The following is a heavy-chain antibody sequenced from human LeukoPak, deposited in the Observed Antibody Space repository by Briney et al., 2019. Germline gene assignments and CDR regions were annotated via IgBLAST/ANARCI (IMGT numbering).Heavy chain of an antibody. CDR3: ARDYYDSSGSTHCFDY. V-gene: IGHV3-21*05. CDR1: GFTFSSYG. D-gene: IGHD3-22*01. CDR2: ISSSSSYT. Sequence: GGSLRLSCAASGFTFSSYGMHWVRQAPGKGLEWVSYISSSSSYTNYADSVKGRFTISRDNAKNSLYLQMNSLRAEDTAVYYCARDYYDSSGSTHCFDYWGQGTLVTVSS. J-gene: IGHJ4*02.